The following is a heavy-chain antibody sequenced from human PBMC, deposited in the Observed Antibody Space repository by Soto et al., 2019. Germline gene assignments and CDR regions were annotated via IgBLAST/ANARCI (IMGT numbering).Heavy chain of an antibody. CDR1: GGSISSYY. Sequence: QVQLQESGPGLVKPSETLSLTCTVSGGSISSYYWSWIRQPPGKGLEWIGYIYYSGSTNYNPSLKRRVTISVDTSKNQFSLKLSSVTAADTAVYYCARAPWELLGTYDYWGQGTLVTVSS. J-gene: IGHJ4*02. CDR3: ARAPWELLGTYDY. D-gene: IGHD1-26*01. V-gene: IGHV4-59*01. CDR2: IYYSGST.